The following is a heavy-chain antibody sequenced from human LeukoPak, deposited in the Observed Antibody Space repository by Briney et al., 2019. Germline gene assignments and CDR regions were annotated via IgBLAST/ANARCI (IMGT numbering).Heavy chain of an antibody. CDR1: GYTFTSYG. CDR2: ISAYNGNT. V-gene: IGHV1-18*01. D-gene: IGHD4-17*01. CDR3: ASSQHGVVTVTSEFDY. J-gene: IGHJ4*02. Sequence: ASVKVSCKASGYTFTSYGISWVRQAPGQGLEWMGWISAYNGNTNYAQKLQGRVNMTTATSTSTAYMELRSLRSDDTAVYYCASSQHGVVTVTSEFDYWGQGTLVTVSS.